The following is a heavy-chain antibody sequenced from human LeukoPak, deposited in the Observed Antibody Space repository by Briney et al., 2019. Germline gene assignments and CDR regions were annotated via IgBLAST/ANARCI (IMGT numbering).Heavy chain of an antibody. Sequence: SETLSLTCTVSGGSISSSSYYWGLIRQPPGKWLEWIGSIYYSGSTYYNPSLKSRVTISVDTSKNQFSLKLSSVTAADTAVYYCARRPRAAAGTGLFGYWGQGTLVTVSS. CDR2: IYYSGST. V-gene: IGHV4-39*01. CDR1: GGSISSSSYY. J-gene: IGHJ4*02. CDR3: ARRPRAAAGTGLFGY. D-gene: IGHD6-13*01.